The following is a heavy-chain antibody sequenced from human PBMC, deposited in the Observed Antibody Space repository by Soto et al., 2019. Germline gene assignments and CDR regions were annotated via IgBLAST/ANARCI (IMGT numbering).Heavy chain of an antibody. Sequence: PSETLSLTCTVSKCSISSNYWSWIRQPPGKGLEWIGYSGGTNYNPSLKSRVTISVDTSKNQFSLKLTSVTASDTAVYYCARGNYEAFDIWGQGTMVTVSS. J-gene: IGHJ3*02. CDR3: ARGNYEAFDI. V-gene: IGHV4-59*01. CDR2: SGGT. D-gene: IGHD1-1*01. CDR1: KCSISSNY.